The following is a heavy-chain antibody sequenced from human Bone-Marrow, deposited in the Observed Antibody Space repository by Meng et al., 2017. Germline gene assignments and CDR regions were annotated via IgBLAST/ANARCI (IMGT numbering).Heavy chain of an antibody. CDR3: ARVVGYSGSYELDP. CDR1: GGTSSSYA. CDR2: IIPIFGTA. D-gene: IGHD1-26*01. V-gene: IGHV1-69*06. J-gene: IGHJ5*02. Sequence: VEQVQSGGEGKKTGSSGKVPCNASGGTSSSYAISWVRQAPGQGLEWMGGIIPIFGTANYAQKFQGRVTITADKSTSTAYMELSSLRSEDTAVYYCARVVGYSGSYELDPWGQGTLVTVSS.